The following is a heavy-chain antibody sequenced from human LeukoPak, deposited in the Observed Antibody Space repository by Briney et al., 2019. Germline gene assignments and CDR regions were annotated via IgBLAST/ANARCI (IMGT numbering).Heavy chain of an antibody. CDR3: ARRGTVGPFDY. Sequence: SETLSLTCTVSGGSIGSSTYYWGWIRQPPGKGLEWIGIIYYSGSTHYNPSLKSRVTISVDTSKNQFSLKLSSVTAADTAVYYCARRGTVGPFDYWGPRTLVTVSS. CDR2: IYYSGST. D-gene: IGHD1-26*01. CDR1: GGSIGSSTYY. J-gene: IGHJ4*02. V-gene: IGHV4-39*07.